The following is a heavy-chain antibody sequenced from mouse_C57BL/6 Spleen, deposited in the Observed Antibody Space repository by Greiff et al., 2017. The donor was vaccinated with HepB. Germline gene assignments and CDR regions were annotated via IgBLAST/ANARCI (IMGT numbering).Heavy chain of an antibody. CDR2: INPNNGGT. Sequence: EVQLQQSGPELVKPGASVKISCKASGYTFTDYYMNWVKQSHGKSLEWIGDINPNNGGTSYNQKFKGKATLTVDKSSSTAYMELRSLTSEDSAVYYCAGGYYQGYYFDYWGQGTTLTVSS. V-gene: IGHV1-26*01. CDR3: AGGYYQGYYFDY. D-gene: IGHD2-3*01. CDR1: GYTFTDYY. J-gene: IGHJ2*01.